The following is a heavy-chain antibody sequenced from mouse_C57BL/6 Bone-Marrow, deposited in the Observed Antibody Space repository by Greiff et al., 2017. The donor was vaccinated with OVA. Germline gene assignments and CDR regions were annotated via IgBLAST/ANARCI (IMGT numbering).Heavy chain of an antibody. Sequence: QVHVQQSGAELVRPGASVKLSCKASGYTFTDYYINWVKQRPGQGLEWIARIYPGSGNTYYNEKFKGKATLTAEKSSSTAYMQLSSLTSEDSAVYFCARWTAQATPNDAMDYWGQGTSVTVSS. D-gene: IGHD3-2*02. CDR2: IYPGSGNT. J-gene: IGHJ4*01. CDR1: GYTFTDYY. CDR3: ARWTAQATPNDAMDY. V-gene: IGHV1-76*01.